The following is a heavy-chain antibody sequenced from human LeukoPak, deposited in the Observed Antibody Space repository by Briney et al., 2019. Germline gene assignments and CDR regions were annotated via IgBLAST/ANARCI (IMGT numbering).Heavy chain of an antibody. V-gene: IGHV3-48*02. D-gene: IGHD6-19*01. Sequence: PGGSLRLSCAASGFTFSSYSMNWVRQAPGKGLEWVSYISSSSSTIYYADSVKGRFTISRDNAKNSLYLQMNSLRDEDAAVYYCARDRVRGLIAVATRGGLWGQGTLVTVSS. CDR3: ARDRVRGLIAVATRGGL. CDR1: GFTFSSYS. CDR2: ISSSSSTI. J-gene: IGHJ4*02.